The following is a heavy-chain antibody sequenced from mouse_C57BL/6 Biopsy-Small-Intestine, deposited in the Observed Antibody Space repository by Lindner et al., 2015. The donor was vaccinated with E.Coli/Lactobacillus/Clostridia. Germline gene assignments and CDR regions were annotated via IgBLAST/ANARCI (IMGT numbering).Heavy chain of an antibody. V-gene: IGHV1-18*01. Sequence: VQLQESGPELVEPGASVKIPCKASGYTFTDYNMDWVKQSHGKSLEWIGDINPNNGGTIYNQKFKGKATLTVDKSSSTAYMELRSLTSEDTAVYYCARRDYGSSYAMDYWGQGTSVTVSS. CDR2: INPNNGGT. CDR1: GYTFTDYN. D-gene: IGHD1-1*01. J-gene: IGHJ4*01. CDR3: ARRDYGSSYAMDY.